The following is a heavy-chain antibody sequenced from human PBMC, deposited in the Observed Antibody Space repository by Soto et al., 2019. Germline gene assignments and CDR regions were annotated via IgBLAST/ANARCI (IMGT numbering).Heavy chain of an antibody. CDR2: ISYDGSNK. CDR3: AGSITMVRGVINYYYNGMDV. J-gene: IGHJ6*02. Sequence: LRLSCAASGFTFSSYAMHWVRQAPGKGLEWVAVISYDGSNKYYADSVKGRFTISRDNSKNTLYLQMNSLRAEDTAVYYCAGSITMVRGVINYYYNGMDVWGQGTTVTSP. V-gene: IGHV3-30-3*01. CDR1: GFTFSSYA. D-gene: IGHD3-10*01.